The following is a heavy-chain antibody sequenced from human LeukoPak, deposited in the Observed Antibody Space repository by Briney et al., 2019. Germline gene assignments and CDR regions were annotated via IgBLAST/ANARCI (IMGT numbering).Heavy chain of an antibody. CDR2: VNPSSGIT. CDR3: ARENTLITRGDFYYGMDV. Sequence: ASVKASCKASGYTFTLYYMHWVRQVPGQGLEWMAVVNPSSGITTYGQKFQGRVAVTRDTSTSTFYMELSSLKSQDTAVYYCARENTLITRGDFYYGMDVWGQGTTVIVSS. CDR1: GYTFTLYY. D-gene: IGHD2/OR15-2a*01. V-gene: IGHV1-46*01. J-gene: IGHJ6*02.